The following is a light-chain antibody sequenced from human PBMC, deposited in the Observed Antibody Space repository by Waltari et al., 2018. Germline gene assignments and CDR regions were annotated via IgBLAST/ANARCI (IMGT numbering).Light chain of an antibody. J-gene: IGLJ3*02. CDR3: CSYAGNYVWV. Sequence: QSALTQPAAVSGSPAQSVTISCTGASSDMGRYDIVFWYQQHPGNAPKLVISDVSKRPSGVSDRFSGSKSGDTASLTISGLQFEDEADYYCCSYAGNYVWVFGGGTRLTVL. V-gene: IGLV2-23*02. CDR2: DVS. CDR1: SSDMGRYDI.